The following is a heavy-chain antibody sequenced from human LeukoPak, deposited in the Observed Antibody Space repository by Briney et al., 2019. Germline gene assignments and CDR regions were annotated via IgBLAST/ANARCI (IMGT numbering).Heavy chain of an antibody. D-gene: IGHD3-16*01. CDR3: ARGFYGNYYYYGMDV. Sequence: SETLSLTCTVSGGSISSYYWSWIRQPPGKGLEGIGYIYYSGSTNYNPSLTSRVTISVDTSKNQFSLKLSSVTAADTAVYYCARGFYGNYYYYGMDVWGKGTTVTVSS. V-gene: IGHV4-59*01. CDR2: IYYSGST. J-gene: IGHJ6*04. CDR1: GGSISSYY.